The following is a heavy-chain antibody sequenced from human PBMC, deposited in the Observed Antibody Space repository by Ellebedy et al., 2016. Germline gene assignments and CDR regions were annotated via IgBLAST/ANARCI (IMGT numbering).Heavy chain of an antibody. J-gene: IGHJ4*02. CDR1: GLSFGDAW. Sequence: GGSLRLSCAASGLSFGDAWMNWVRQAPGKGLEWVGLIKSKANGGTTDYAPPVKGRFTISRDDSESTLYLQMNSLRTEDTAVYYCVNEFKGSFDFWGQGTLVTVSS. CDR3: VNEFKGSFDF. D-gene: IGHD1-1*01. CDR2: IKSKANGGTT. V-gene: IGHV3-15*07.